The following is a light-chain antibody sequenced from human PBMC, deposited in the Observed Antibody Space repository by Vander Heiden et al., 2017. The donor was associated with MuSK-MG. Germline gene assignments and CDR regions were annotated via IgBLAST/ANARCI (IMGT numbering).Light chain of an antibody. CDR2: WAS. CDR3: QQYYSTPGT. V-gene: IGKV4-1*01. Sequence: DIVMTQSPDSLAVSLGERATINCKSSQSVLYSSNNKSYLSWYQQKPGQPPKLLIYWASTRESGVPDRFSGSGSGTDDTLTISSLQAEDVAVSYCQQYYSTPGTFGQGTKLEIK. J-gene: IGKJ2*02. CDR1: QSVLYSSNNKSY.